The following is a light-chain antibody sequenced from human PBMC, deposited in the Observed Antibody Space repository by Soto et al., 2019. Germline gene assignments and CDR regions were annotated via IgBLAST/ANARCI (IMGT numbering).Light chain of an antibody. Sequence: DIQMTQSPSTLSASVGDRVTITCRASQSISSWLAWYQQKPGKAPKLLIYDASSLESGVPSRFSGSGSGTEFTLPISSLQPDDFATYYCQQYNSYPCTFGQGTKVESK. CDR2: DAS. CDR1: QSISSW. CDR3: QQYNSYPCT. V-gene: IGKV1-5*01. J-gene: IGKJ1*01.